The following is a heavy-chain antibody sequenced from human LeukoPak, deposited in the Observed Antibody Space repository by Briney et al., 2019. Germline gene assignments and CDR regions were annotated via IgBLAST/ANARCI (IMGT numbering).Heavy chain of an antibody. Sequence: SETLSLTCTVSGGSISSSSSYWGWIRQPPGKGLEWIGSIYYSGSTYYNPSLKSRLTISVDTSKNQSSLKLSSVTAADTAVYYCARETSLAGFASGLGFNYWGQGILVTVSS. V-gene: IGHV4-39*07. CDR2: IYYSGST. CDR1: GGSISSSSSY. D-gene: IGHD6-19*01. CDR3: ARETSLAGFASGLGFNY. J-gene: IGHJ4*02.